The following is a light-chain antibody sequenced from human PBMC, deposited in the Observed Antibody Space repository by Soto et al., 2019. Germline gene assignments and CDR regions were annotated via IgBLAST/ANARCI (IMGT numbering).Light chain of an antibody. Sequence: QSALTQPASGSGSPGQSITISCTGTSSDIGSYNSVSWHQQYPGQAPKLMIYDVTHRASGVPDRFSASKSGNTASLTISGLQAGDEADYYCSSYRSSSTYVFGTGTKLTVL. V-gene: IGLV2-14*01. J-gene: IGLJ1*01. CDR1: SSDIGSYNS. CDR3: SSYRSSSTYV. CDR2: DVT.